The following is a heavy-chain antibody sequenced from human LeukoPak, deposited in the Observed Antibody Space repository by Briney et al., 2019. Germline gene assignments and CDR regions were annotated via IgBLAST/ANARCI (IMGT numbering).Heavy chain of an antibody. Sequence: ASVKVSCKASGGTFSSYAISWVRQAPGQGLEWMGGIIPIFGTANYAQKFQGRVTITTDESTSTAYMELSSLRSEDTAVYYCARCVYSRGFYYYYMDVWGKGTTVTVSS. CDR2: IIPIFGTA. V-gene: IGHV1-69*05. CDR1: GGTFSSYA. D-gene: IGHD6-13*01. CDR3: ARCVYSRGFYYYYMDV. J-gene: IGHJ6*03.